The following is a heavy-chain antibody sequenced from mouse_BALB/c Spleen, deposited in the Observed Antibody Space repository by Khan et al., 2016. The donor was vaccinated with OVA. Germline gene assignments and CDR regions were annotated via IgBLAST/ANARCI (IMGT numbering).Heavy chain of an antibody. CDR2: IGPGSSNT. J-gene: IGHJ4*01. V-gene: IGHV1S41*01. Sequence: DLVKPGTSVKLYCTASGYTFTSYWINWIKQRPGQGLEWIGRIGPGSSNTYYNEMFKGKAALTVDTSSSTAYIQLSSLSSEDSAVYFCARENDYGRSCYAMDYWGQGTSVTVSS. D-gene: IGHD1-1*01. CDR1: GYTFTSYW. CDR3: ARENDYGRSCYAMDY.